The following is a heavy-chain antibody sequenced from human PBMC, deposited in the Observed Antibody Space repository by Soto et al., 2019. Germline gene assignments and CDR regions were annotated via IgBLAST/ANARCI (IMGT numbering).Heavy chain of an antibody. J-gene: IGHJ5*02. D-gene: IGHD2-2*01. CDR3: ARGGIVLVPAAKGWFDP. CDR1: GYTFTSYG. CDR2: INPNGGAA. V-gene: IGHV1-46*01. Sequence: GASVKVSCKASGYTFTSYGISWVRQAPGQGLEWMGIINPNGGAATYAEKFQGRVTMTRDTSTSTVYMELSSLRSEDTAVYYCARGGIVLVPAAKGWFDPWGQGTLVTVSS.